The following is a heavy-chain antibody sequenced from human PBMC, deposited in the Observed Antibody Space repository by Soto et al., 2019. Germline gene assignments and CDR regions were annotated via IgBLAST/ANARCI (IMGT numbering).Heavy chain of an antibody. D-gene: IGHD1-26*01. Sequence: EVQLLESGGGLVQPGGSLRLSCAASGFTFSSCAMSWVRQAPGKGLEWVSSFSGSGGSTQHADSVKGRFTISRDNWKNTLYLQMISLRDEDTAVYYCAKASRGGTYSQLDYWGQGTLVTVSS. CDR2: FSGSGGST. V-gene: IGHV3-23*01. J-gene: IGHJ4*02. CDR3: AKASRGGTYSQLDY. CDR1: GFTFSSCA.